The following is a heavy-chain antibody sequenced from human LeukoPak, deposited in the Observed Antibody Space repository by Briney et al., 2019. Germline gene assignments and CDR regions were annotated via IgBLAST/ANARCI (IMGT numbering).Heavy chain of an antibody. CDR1: GFTFGDYV. J-gene: IGHJ4*02. CDR3: AKDRDYYFEY. V-gene: IGHV3-43D*04. CDR2: ISWDGGST. D-gene: IGHD3/OR15-3a*01. Sequence: GGSLRLSCAASGFTFGDYVMHWVRHTPAKGLEWVSLISWDGGSTSYAYSVKGRFTISRDNSKNSLYLQMNTLRPEDTALYYCAKDRDYYFEYWGQGTPVTVSS.